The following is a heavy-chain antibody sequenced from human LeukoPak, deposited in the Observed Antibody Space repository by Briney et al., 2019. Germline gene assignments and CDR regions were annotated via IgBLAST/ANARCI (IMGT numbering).Heavy chain of an antibody. CDR1: GGSFSGYY. V-gene: IGHV4-34*01. Sequence: PSETLSLTCAVYGGSFSGYYWSWIRQPPGKGLEWIGEINHSGSTNYNPSLKSRVTISVDTSKNQFSLKLSSVTAADTAVYYCARESVGGFGELLSHDYWGQGTLVTVSS. CDR2: INHSGST. CDR3: ARESVGGFGELLSHDY. D-gene: IGHD3-10*01. J-gene: IGHJ4*02.